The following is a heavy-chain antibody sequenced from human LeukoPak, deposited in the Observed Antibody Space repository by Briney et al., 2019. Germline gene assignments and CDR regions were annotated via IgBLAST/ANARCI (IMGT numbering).Heavy chain of an antibody. D-gene: IGHD3-10*01. Sequence: GASVKVSCKASGYTFTSYYMHWVRQAPGQGLEWMGIINPSGGSTSYAQKFQGRVTMTRDMSTSTVYMELSSLRSEDMAVYYCARGGGSGSYYKGNYYYYMDVWGKGTTVTVSS. V-gene: IGHV1-46*01. CDR3: ARGGGSGSYYKGNYYYYMDV. CDR1: GYTFTSYY. J-gene: IGHJ6*03. CDR2: INPSGGST.